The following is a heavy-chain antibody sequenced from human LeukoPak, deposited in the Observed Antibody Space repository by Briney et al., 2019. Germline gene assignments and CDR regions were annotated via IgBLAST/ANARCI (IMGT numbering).Heavy chain of an antibody. Sequence: ASVKVSCNASGYTFTSYGISWVRHAPGQGLEWMGWISAYNGNTNYAQKLQGRVTMTTDTSTSTAYMELRSLRSDDTAVYYGARDYCSGGSCYFDYWGQGTLVTVSS. CDR3: ARDYCSGGSCYFDY. CDR2: ISAYNGNT. D-gene: IGHD2-15*01. V-gene: IGHV1-18*01. J-gene: IGHJ4*02. CDR1: GYTFTSYG.